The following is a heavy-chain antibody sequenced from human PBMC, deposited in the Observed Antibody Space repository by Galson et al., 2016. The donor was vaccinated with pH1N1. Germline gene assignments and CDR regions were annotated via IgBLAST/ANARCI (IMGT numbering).Heavy chain of an antibody. D-gene: IGHD7-27*01. V-gene: IGHV1-46*01. Sequence: SVKVSCKASGYTFTREYIHWVRQAPGQGLEWMGVIDPSNGGTTYSQKFQGLVTMTRDTSTNTVYMELSGLKSEDTAVYSRIRDLGRLRDYWGQGTLVTVSS. J-gene: IGHJ4*02. CDR3: IRDLGRLRDY. CDR1: GYTFTREY. CDR2: IDPSNGGT.